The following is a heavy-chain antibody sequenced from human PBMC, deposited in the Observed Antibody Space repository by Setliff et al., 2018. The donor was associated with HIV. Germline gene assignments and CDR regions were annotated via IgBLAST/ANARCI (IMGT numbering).Heavy chain of an antibody. V-gene: IGHV4-39*01. CDR3: ARQEIFGLVRGVIS. D-gene: IGHD3-10*01. J-gene: IGHJ5*02. CDR1: GGSVSTNRYY. CDR2: VYFRGST. Sequence: SETLSLTCSVSGGSVSTNRYYWVWIRQPPGKGLEWIGSVYFRGSTYYNPSLESRVAMSVDTSTNQFSLKLISVTAADTSVYYCARQEIFGLVRGVISWGQGTRVTVSS.